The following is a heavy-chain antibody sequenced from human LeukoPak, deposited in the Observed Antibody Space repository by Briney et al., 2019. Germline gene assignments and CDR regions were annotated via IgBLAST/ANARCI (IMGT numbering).Heavy chain of an antibody. CDR2: IFHSGST. CDR1: GGSISSYY. V-gene: IGHV4-59*01. Sequence: SETLSLTCTVSGGSISSYYWSWIRQPPGKGLEWIGYIFHSGSTKYNPSLKSRVTISVDTSKNQFSLKLSSVTAADTAVYYCARDRYYGSGTKDVWGQGTTVPVSS. CDR3: ARDRYYGSGTKDV. J-gene: IGHJ6*02. D-gene: IGHD3-10*01.